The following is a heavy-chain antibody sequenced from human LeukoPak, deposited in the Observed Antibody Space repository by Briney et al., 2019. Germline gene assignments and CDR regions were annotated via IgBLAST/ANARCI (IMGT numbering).Heavy chain of an antibody. D-gene: IGHD6-19*01. Sequence: GSLRLSCAASGFTFGSYSMNWVRQPPGKGLEWIGSIYYSGSTYYNASLKSRVTISVDTSKNQFSLKLSSVTAADTAVYYCASSGWYLSSFNWGQGTLVTVSS. CDR3: ASSGWYLSSFN. CDR2: IYYSGST. J-gene: IGHJ4*02. CDR1: GFTFGSYSMN. V-gene: IGHV4-39*01.